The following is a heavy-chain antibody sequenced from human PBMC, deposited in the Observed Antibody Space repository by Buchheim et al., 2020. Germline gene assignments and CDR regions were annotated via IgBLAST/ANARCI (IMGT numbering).Heavy chain of an antibody. Sequence: QVQLQESGPGLVKPSETLSLTCTVSGGSISSYYWSWIRQPPGKGLEWIGYIYYSGSTNYNPSLKSRVTISVDTSKNQFSLKLSSVTAADTAVYYCAREGATVTKYYFDYWGQGTL. CDR3: AREGATVTKYYFDY. J-gene: IGHJ4*02. CDR1: GGSISSYY. D-gene: IGHD4-17*01. V-gene: IGHV4-59*01. CDR2: IYYSGST.